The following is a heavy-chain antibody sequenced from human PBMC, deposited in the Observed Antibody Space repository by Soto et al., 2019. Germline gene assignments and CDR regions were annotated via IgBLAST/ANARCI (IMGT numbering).Heavy chain of an antibody. Sequence: PGGSLRLSCAASGFTFSSYEMNWVRQAPGKGLEWVSYISSSGSTIYYADSVKGRFTISRDNAKNSLYLQMNSLRAEDTAVYYCAREYYDFWSGYPWYYGMDVWGQGTTVTVSS. J-gene: IGHJ6*02. CDR3: AREYYDFWSGYPWYYGMDV. V-gene: IGHV3-48*03. CDR2: ISSSGSTI. CDR1: GFTFSSYE. D-gene: IGHD3-3*01.